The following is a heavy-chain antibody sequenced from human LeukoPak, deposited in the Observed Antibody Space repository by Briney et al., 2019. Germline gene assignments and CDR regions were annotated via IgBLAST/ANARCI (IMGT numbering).Heavy chain of an antibody. Sequence: GASVKVSCKASGYTFTSYDINWVRQATGQGLEWMGWMNPNSGNTGYAQKFQGRVTITRNTSISTAYMELSSLRSEDTAVYYCARSDCSGGSCYSYWYFDLWGRGTLVTVSS. D-gene: IGHD2-15*01. CDR2: MNPNSGNT. CDR1: GYTFTSYD. CDR3: ARSDCSGGSCYSYWYFDL. J-gene: IGHJ2*01. V-gene: IGHV1-8*03.